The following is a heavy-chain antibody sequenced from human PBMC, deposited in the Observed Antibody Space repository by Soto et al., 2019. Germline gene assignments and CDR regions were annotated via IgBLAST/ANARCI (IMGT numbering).Heavy chain of an antibody. D-gene: IGHD3-22*01. Sequence: XGPTLVNPRQTLTLTCTFPGFSLSTSGMRVSWIRQPPGKALEWLARIDWDDDKFYSTSLKTRLTISKNTSKNQVVLTMTNMDPVDTATYSCARSPGSGYDYWGQGTLVTVSS. CDR1: GFSLSTSGMR. V-gene: IGHV2-70*04. J-gene: IGHJ4*02. CDR3: ARSPGSGYDY. CDR2: IDWDDDK.